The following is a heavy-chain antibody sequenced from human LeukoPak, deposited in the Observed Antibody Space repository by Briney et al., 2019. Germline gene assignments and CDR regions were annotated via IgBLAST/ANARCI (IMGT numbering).Heavy chain of an antibody. CDR1: GFTFSTYW. CDR2: VKQDGSEK. CDR3: AKDQYQGYY. D-gene: IGHD4-11*01. V-gene: IGHV3-7*03. Sequence: GGSLRLSCAASGFTFSTYWMSWVRQAPGKGLEWVANVKQDGSEKYYVDSVKGRFTISRDNAKNSLYLQMNSLRAEDTAVYYCAKDQYQGYYWGQGTLVTVSS. J-gene: IGHJ4*02.